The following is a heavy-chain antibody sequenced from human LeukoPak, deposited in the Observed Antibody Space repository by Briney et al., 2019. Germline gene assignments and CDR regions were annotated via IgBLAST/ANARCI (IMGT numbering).Heavy chain of an antibody. CDR3: ASGYYYDSSGYLDY. CDR1: VGTFSSYA. D-gene: IGHD3-22*01. CDR2: IIPIFGTA. J-gene: IGHJ4*02. V-gene: IGHV1-69*06. Sequence: SVTVSCRASVGTFSSYAISWVRQAPGQGLEWMGRIIPIFGTANYAQKFQGRVTITADKSTSTAYMELSSLRSEDTAVYYCASGYYYDSSGYLDYWGQGTLVTVSS.